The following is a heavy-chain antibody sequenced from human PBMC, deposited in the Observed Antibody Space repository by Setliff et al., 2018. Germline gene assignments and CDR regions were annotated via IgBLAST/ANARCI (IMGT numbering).Heavy chain of an antibody. V-gene: IGHV4-61*09. J-gene: IGHJ4*02. D-gene: IGHD3-10*01. Sequence: ASETLSLTCSVSGDSISSGNFYWTWIRQPAGKGLEWIGHIYTTGRTDYNPSLKSRVTISLDTPKNQFSLKLTSVTAADTAVYYCARDRYYGSGSYYNYFDKWGQGSLVTVSS. CDR3: ARDRYYGSGSYYNYFDK. CDR1: GDSISSGNFY. CDR2: IYTTGRT.